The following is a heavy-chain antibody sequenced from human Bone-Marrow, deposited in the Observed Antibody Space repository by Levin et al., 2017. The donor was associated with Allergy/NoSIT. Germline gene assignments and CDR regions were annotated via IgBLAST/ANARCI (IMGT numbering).Heavy chain of an antibody. V-gene: IGHV1-69*02. CDR1: GGTFSSYT. J-gene: IGHJ4*02. CDR3: CFSGYDPSFSDY. D-gene: IGHD5-12*01. CDR2: IIPILGIT. Sequence: GGSLRLSCKTSGGTFSSYTISWVRQAPGQGLEWMGRIIPILGITIYAQKFQGRLTITADKSTTIAHMDLSSLTSEDTALYYCCFSGYDPSFSDYWGQGTLVTVSS.